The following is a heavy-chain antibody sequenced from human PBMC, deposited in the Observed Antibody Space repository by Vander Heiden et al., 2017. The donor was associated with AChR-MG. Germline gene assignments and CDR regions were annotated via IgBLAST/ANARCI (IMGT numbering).Heavy chain of an antibody. V-gene: IGHV3-23*01. CDR3: AKEGSPYGVHFDY. Sequence: EVQLLESGGGLVQPGGSLRLSCSASGFTFSSYAMSWVRQAAGKGLEWVSAMSGSGGSTYYADSVKGRFTISRDNSKNTLYLQMNSLRAEDTAVYYCAKEGSPYGVHFDYWGQGTLVTVSS. CDR2: MSGSGGST. D-gene: IGHD4-17*01. CDR1: GFTFSSYA. J-gene: IGHJ4*02.